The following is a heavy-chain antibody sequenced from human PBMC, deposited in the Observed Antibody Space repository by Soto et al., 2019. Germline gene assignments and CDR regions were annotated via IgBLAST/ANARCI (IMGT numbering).Heavy chain of an antibody. Sequence: GGSLRLSCAASGFTFSSYGMHWVRQAPGKGLEWVSYISSSGSTIYYADSVKGRFTISRDNAKNSLYLQMNSLRAEDTAVYYCARGRGPKYYYDSSGYYYNWFDPWGQGTLVTVSS. CDR1: GFTFSSYG. CDR2: ISSSGSTI. D-gene: IGHD3-22*01. CDR3: ARGRGPKYYYDSSGYYYNWFDP. V-gene: IGHV3-48*04. J-gene: IGHJ5*02.